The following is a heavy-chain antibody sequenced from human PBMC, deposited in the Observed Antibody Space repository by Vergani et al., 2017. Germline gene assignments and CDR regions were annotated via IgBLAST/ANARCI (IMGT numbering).Heavy chain of an antibody. D-gene: IGHD3-3*01. CDR3: ARGFLPGPRLRFPQGYWYFDL. CDR2: INHSGST. CDR1: GGSFSGYY. V-gene: IGHV4-34*01. J-gene: IGHJ2*01. Sequence: QVQLQQWGAGLLKPSETLSLTCAVYGGSFSGYYWSWLRKPPGKGLEWIGEINHSGSTNYNPSLKSRVTISVDTSKNQFSLKLSPVTAADTAVYYCARGFLPGPRLRFPQGYWYFDLWGRGTLVTVSS.